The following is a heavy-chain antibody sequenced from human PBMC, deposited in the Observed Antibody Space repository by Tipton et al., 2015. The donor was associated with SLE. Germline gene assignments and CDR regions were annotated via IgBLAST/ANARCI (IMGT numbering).Heavy chain of an antibody. CDR3: ARHGILTLVVYF. CDR1: GASVSSSNYY. J-gene: IGHJ4*02. D-gene: IGHD2-8*02. Sequence: GASVSSSNYYWGWIRQPPGKGLEWIGSIYNSGTTKYNPSLKNQFSLKLSSVTAADTAVYYCARHGILTLVVYFWGQGTLVSVSS. V-gene: IGHV4-39*07. CDR2: IYNSGTT.